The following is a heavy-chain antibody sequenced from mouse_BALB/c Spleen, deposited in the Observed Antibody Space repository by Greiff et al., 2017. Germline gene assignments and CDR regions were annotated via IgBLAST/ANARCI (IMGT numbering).Heavy chain of an antibody. CDR3: ARGEYGKTYYAMDY. CDR2: IYPYNGGT. D-gene: IGHD2-10*02. Sequence: VQLQQSGPELVKPGASVKISCKASGYTFTDYNMHWVKQSHGKSLEWIGYIYPYNGGTGYNQKFKSKATLTVDNSSSTAYMELRSLTSEDSAVYYCARGEYGKTYYAMDYWGQGTSVTVSS. J-gene: IGHJ4*01. V-gene: IGHV1S29*02. CDR1: GYTFTDYN.